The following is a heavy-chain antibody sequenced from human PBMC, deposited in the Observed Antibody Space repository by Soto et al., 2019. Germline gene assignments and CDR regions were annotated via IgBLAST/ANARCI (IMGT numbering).Heavy chain of an antibody. Sequence: QVQLVQSGAEVKKPGSSVKVSCKASGGTFSSYAITWVRQAPGQGLEWMGGIIPIFGTANYAQKFQGRVTITADXSXSXPSMELSSLRSEDTAVYYCARDRGPSSGYYPYWFDPWGQGTLVTVSS. J-gene: IGHJ5*02. CDR2: IIPIFGTA. CDR3: ARDRGPSSGYYPYWFDP. V-gene: IGHV1-69*12. CDR1: GGTFSSYA. D-gene: IGHD3-22*01.